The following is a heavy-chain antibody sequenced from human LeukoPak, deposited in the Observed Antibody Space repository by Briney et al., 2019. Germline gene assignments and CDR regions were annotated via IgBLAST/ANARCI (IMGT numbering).Heavy chain of an antibody. V-gene: IGHV3-48*01. J-gene: IGHJ4*02. D-gene: IGHD2-8*01. Sequence: GGSLRLSCAASGFRFSDYSMNWVRQAPGKGLEWISYIGISSGNTNYADSVKGRFTISGDKAKNSLYLRMNSLRVEDTAVYYCARDYKYAFDNWGQGTLVTVSS. CDR2: IGISSGNT. CDR3: ARDYKYAFDN. CDR1: GFRFSDYS.